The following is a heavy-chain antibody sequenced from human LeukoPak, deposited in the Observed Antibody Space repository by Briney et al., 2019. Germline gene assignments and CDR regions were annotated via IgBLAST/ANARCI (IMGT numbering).Heavy chain of an antibody. CDR1: GYTFTSYY. Sequence: EASVKVSCKASGYTFTSYYMHWVRQAPGQGLEWMGIINPSGGSTSYAQKFQGRVTMTRDTSTSTVYMELSSLRSEDTAVYYCARGSRTGIQLWNLAAYYFDYWGQEPWSPSPQ. CDR2: INPSGGST. D-gene: IGHD5-18*01. V-gene: IGHV1-46*01. J-gene: IGHJ4*01. CDR3: ARGSRTGIQLWNLAAYYFDY.